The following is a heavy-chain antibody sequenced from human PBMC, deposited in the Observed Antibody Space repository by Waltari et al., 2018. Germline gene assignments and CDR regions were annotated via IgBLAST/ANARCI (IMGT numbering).Heavy chain of an antibody. D-gene: IGHD3-22*01. CDR1: GGSISSSSYY. CDR3: ARNWGLYYDSSGETPIDY. CDR2: IYYSGST. V-gene: IGHV4-39*07. J-gene: IGHJ4*02. Sequence: QLQLQESGPGLVKPSETLSLTCTVSGGSISSSSYYWGWIRQPPGKGLEWIGSIYYSGSTYYNPSIKSRVTISVDTSKNQFSLKLSSVTAADTAVYYCARNWGLYYDSSGETPIDYWGQGTLVTVSS.